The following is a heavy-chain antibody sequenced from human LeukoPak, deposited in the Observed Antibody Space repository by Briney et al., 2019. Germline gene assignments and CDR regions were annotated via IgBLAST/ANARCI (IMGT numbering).Heavy chain of an antibody. V-gene: IGHV3-21*01. Sequence: GGSLRLSCAASGFTFNTYSMNWVRQAPGKGLEWVSSISRSSGSIYYADSVKGRFTISRDNAKNSLYLQMNSLRAEDTAVYYCARDLNDQNGPYGYWGQGTLVTVSS. J-gene: IGHJ4*02. D-gene: IGHD1-1*01. CDR3: ARDLNDQNGPYGY. CDR1: GFTFNTYS. CDR2: ISRSSGSI.